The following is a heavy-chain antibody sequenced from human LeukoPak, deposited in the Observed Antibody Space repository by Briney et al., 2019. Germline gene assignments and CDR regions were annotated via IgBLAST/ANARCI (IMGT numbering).Heavy chain of an antibody. CDR3: ARDRFPRGDGYNFDVTLEY. CDR1: GFTFNDYG. J-gene: IGHJ4*02. D-gene: IGHD5-24*01. V-gene: IGHV3-20*04. Sequence: GGSLRLSCAASGFTFNDYGMSWVCQAPGKRLEWVSGINWNGGGTGYADSVKGRFTISRDNAKNSLSLRMSSLRAEDTDLYYCARDRFPRGDGYNFDVTLEYWGQGTLVTVSS. CDR2: INWNGGGT.